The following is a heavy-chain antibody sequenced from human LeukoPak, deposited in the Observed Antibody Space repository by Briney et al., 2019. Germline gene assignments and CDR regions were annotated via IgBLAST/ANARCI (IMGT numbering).Heavy chain of an antibody. V-gene: IGHV3-23*01. D-gene: IGHD1-26*01. CDR3: AKVGIGLVGAKGDY. J-gene: IGHJ4*02. CDR1: GFTFSNDA. Sequence: PGGSLRLSCAASGFTFSNDAMSWVRQAPGKGLEWVSAISGSGGNTYYADSVKGRFTISRDNSKNTLYLQMNSLRAEDTAVYSCAKVGIGLVGAKGDYWGQGTLVTVSS. CDR2: ISGSGGNT.